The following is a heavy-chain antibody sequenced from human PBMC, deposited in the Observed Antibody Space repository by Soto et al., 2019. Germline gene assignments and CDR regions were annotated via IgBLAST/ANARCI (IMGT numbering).Heavy chain of an antibody. Sequence: TSETLSLTCSVSGASISSNFWSWVRQPPGKGLEWIGYIYFGGTTQSNPSLKGRATISLDTSKNQFTLNLASVSAADTAVYYCARAAYRDGYNSDFAYFDYWGQGTLVTVSS. V-gene: IGHV4-59*12. CDR2: IYFGGTT. CDR3: ARAAYRDGYNSDFAYFDY. D-gene: IGHD5-12*01. J-gene: IGHJ4*02. CDR1: GASISSNF.